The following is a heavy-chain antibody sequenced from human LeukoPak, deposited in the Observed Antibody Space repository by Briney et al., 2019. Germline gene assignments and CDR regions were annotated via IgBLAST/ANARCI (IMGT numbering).Heavy chain of an antibody. Sequence: GGSLRLSCAASGFTVSSYFVTWVRQAPGKGLEWLSIIYSGGGTYYADSVKGRFTISRDNSKNTLYLQMNSLRAEDTAVYYCARDRYYDSSGYYPFDYWGQGTLVTVSS. J-gene: IGHJ4*02. D-gene: IGHD3-22*01. V-gene: IGHV3-66*01. CDR1: GFTVSSYF. CDR2: IYSGGGT. CDR3: ARDRYYDSSGYYPFDY.